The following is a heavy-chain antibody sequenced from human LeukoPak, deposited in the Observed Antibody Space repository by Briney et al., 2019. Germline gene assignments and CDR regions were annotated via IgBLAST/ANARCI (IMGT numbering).Heavy chain of an antibody. CDR1: GFTFSSYG. J-gene: IGHJ6*02. Sequence: GRSLRLSCAASGFTFSSYGMHWVRHAPGKGLEWVAVISYDGSNKYYADSVKGRFTISRDNSKNTLYLQMNSLRAEDTAVYYCAKAPSWRPTYYGMDVWGQGTTVTVSS. CDR2: ISYDGSNK. CDR3: AKAPSWRPTYYGMDV. V-gene: IGHV3-30*18. D-gene: IGHD3-3*01.